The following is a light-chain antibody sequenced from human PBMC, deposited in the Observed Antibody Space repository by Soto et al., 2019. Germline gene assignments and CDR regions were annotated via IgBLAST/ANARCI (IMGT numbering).Light chain of an antibody. J-gene: IGLJ1*01. CDR2: TTN. V-gene: IGLV1-44*01. CDR1: SSNIGTSS. CDR3: AAWDDSLNGNV. Sequence: QSVLTQPHSASGTPGQRVTISCSGSSSNIGTSSVHWFQQLPGTAPKLLISTTNQRPSGVPERFSGSKSGTSASLAISGLHFEDEADYYCAAWDDSLNGNVFGTGTKVTAL.